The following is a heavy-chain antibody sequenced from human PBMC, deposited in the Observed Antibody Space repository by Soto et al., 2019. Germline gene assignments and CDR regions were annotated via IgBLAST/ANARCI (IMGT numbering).Heavy chain of an antibody. D-gene: IGHD5-12*01. Sequence: QVQLQESGPGLVKPSDTLSLSCTVSGGSISSYYWNWIRQPAGKGLGWIGRIYSSRATNYNPSLKRQATISTDTSTNHISLRLTSATPADTAVYYGAREHKVVNDFEFWGQGILVTVTS. J-gene: IGHJ4*02. V-gene: IGHV4-4*07. CDR2: IYSSRAT. CDR3: AREHKVVNDFEF. CDR1: GGSISSYY.